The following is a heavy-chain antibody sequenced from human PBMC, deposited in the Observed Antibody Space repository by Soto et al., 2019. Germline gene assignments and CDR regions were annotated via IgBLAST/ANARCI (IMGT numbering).Heavy chain of an antibody. CDR3: ARDVGSSHPKYWFDP. Sequence: GGSLRLSCAASGFTFSAYALSWVRQTPGKGLEWVSAISGSGGTTYYADSVKGRFTISRDNSKNTLYLQMNSLRADDTALYYCARDVGSSHPKYWFDPWGQGTLVTVSS. CDR1: GFTFSAYA. J-gene: IGHJ5*02. V-gene: IGHV3-23*01. CDR2: ISGSGGTT. D-gene: IGHD1-26*01.